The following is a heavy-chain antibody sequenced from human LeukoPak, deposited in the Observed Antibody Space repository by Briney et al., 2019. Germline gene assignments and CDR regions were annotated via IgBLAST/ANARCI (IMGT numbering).Heavy chain of an antibody. D-gene: IGHD6-19*01. V-gene: IGHV4-34*01. CDR3: ARDLSGWYVY. J-gene: IGHJ4*02. Sequence: PSETLSLTCAVYGGSCSGYYWSWVRQPPGKGLEWIGEINHSGSTNYNPSLKSRVTISVDTSKNQFSLKLSSVTAADTAVYYCARDLSGWYVYWGQGTLVTVSS. CDR2: INHSGST. CDR1: GGSCSGYY.